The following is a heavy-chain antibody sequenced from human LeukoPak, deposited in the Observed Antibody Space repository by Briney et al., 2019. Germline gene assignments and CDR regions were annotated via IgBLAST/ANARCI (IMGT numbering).Heavy chain of an antibody. CDR3: ATAPRFLEWLLYG. CDR2: VDPEDGET. V-gene: IGHV1-69-2*01. Sequence: ISCKVSGYTFTDYYMHWVQQAPGKGLEWMGLVDPEDGETIYAEKFQGRVTITADTSTDTAYMELSSLRSEDTAVYYCATAPRFLEWLLYGWGQGTLVTVSS. D-gene: IGHD3-3*01. J-gene: IGHJ4*02. CDR1: GYTFTDYY.